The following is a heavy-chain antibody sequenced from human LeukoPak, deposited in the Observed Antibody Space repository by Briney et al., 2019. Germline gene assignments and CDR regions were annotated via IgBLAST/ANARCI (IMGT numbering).Heavy chain of an antibody. V-gene: IGHV4-38-2*01. CDR1: GYPINSAYY. D-gene: IGHD2-2*01. J-gene: IGHJ6*03. CDR3: ARQYDSYFYYYLDL. Sequence: PSETLSLTCGVSGYPINSAYYCGWIRQPPGKGLEWIGSLYHPDSTYYNPSLKSRVTMSVDTSRNQFSLRLSFVTAADTAVYYCARQYDSYFYYYLDLWGTGTTVTVSS. CDR2: LYHPDST.